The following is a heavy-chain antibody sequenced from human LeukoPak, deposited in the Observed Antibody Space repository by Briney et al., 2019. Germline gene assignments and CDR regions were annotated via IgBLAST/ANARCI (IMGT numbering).Heavy chain of an antibody. Sequence: GASVKVSCKASGYTFTSYYMHWVRQAPGQGLEWMGIINPSGGSTSYAQKFQGRVTMTRDTSTSTVYMELSSLRSEDTAVYYCARDGSGSYYNRLNWFDPWGQGTLVTVSS. D-gene: IGHD3-10*01. CDR2: INPSGGST. CDR3: ARDGSGSYYNRLNWFDP. V-gene: IGHV1-46*01. CDR1: GYTFTSYY. J-gene: IGHJ5*02.